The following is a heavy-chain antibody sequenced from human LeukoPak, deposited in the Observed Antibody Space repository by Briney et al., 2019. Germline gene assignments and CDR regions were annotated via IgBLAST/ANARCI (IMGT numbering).Heavy chain of an antibody. CDR3: ARDYYRGAAGEYFQH. CDR1: GFTFSSYA. Sequence: QPGGSLRLSCAASGFTFSSYAMHWVRLAPGKGLEWVAVISYDGSNKYYADSVKGRFTISRDNAKNSLYLQMNSLRAEDAAVYYCARDYYRGAAGEYFQHWGQGTLVTVSS. V-gene: IGHV3-30-3*01. CDR2: ISYDGSNK. J-gene: IGHJ1*01. D-gene: IGHD6-13*01.